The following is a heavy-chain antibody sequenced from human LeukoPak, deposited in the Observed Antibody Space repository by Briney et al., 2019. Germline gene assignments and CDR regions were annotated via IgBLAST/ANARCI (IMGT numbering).Heavy chain of an antibody. CDR1: GFTFSRYA. CDR3: ARGARKGDDYGGYFDY. J-gene: IGHJ4*02. CDR2: ISYDGSKK. V-gene: IGHV3-30*04. D-gene: IGHD4-23*01. Sequence: GGSLRLSCAASGFTFSRYAMHWVRQAPGKGLEWVAVISYDGSKKDYADSVKGRFTISRDNSKNTLYLRMNSLRAEDTAVYYCARGARKGDDYGGYFDYWGQGTLVTVSS.